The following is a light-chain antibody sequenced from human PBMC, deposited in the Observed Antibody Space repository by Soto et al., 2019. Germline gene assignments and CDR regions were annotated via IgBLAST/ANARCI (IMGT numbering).Light chain of an antibody. CDR2: GTS. CDR1: QSVSNNY. CDR3: QQYGSSGT. J-gene: IGKJ1*01. Sequence: EIVLTQSPRTLSLSPGERATLSCRASQSVSNNYLAWYQQKPGQAPRLLIYGTSNRATGIPDRFSGSGSGTDFTLTISRLEPEDFAGYYCQQYGSSGTLGQGTKVNIK. V-gene: IGKV3-20*01.